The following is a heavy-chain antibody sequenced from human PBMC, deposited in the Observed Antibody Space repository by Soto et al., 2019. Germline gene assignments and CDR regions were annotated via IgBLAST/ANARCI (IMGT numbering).Heavy chain of an antibody. CDR2: IIPIFVTS. CDR3: ARSLDYHDYTGYSTVGVYFDY. V-gene: IGHV1-69*13. Sequence: SVKVSCKASGGSFSSSGISWVRQAPGRGLEWVGGIIPIFVTSPYAQKFQGRVTITADESTNTAYMELSSLTSEDTAVYYCARSLDYHDYTGYSTVGVYFDYWGLGTLVTVSS. J-gene: IGHJ4*02. CDR1: GGSFSSSG. D-gene: IGHD3-22*01.